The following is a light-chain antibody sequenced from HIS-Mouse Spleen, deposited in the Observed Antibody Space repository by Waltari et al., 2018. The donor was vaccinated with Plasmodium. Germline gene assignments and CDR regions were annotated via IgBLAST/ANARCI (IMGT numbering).Light chain of an antibody. CDR3: QQYYSTPYT. Sequence: DIVMTQSPDSLAVSLGERATINCKSSQSVLYSSNYTNYLAWDQQKPGQPPKLLIYWASTREAGVRDRFSGSGSGTDFTLTISRLEAEDVAVYYCQQYYSTPYTFGQGTKLEIK. V-gene: IGKV4-1*01. CDR1: QSVLYSSNYTNY. CDR2: WAS. J-gene: IGKJ2*01.